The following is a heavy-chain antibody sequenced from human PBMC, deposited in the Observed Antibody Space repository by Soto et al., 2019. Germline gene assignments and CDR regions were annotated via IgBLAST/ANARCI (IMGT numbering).Heavy chain of an antibody. V-gene: IGHV4-59*01. CDR2: IYYSGST. D-gene: IGHD1-7*01. J-gene: IGHJ4*02. Sequence: SETLSLTCTVSGGSISSYYWSCIRQPPGKGLEWIGYIYYSGSTNYNPSLNSRVTISVDTSKNQFSLKLSSVTAADTAVYYCARGGGTTPFDYWGRGTLVTVSS. CDR3: ARGGGTTPFDY. CDR1: GGSISSYY.